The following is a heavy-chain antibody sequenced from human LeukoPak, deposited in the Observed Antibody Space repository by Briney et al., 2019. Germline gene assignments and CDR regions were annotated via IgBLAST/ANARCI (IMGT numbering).Heavy chain of an antibody. Sequence: GGSLRLSCAGSGFSFSHYAINWVRKAPGKGLEWVANIKQDGSEKYYVDSVKGRFTISRDNAKNSLYLQMNSLRAEDTAVYYCARTEGQWLVRAVYFDYWGQGTLVTVSS. CDR2: IKQDGSEK. CDR1: GFSFSHYA. D-gene: IGHD6-19*01. J-gene: IGHJ4*02. CDR3: ARTEGQWLVRAVYFDY. V-gene: IGHV3-7*01.